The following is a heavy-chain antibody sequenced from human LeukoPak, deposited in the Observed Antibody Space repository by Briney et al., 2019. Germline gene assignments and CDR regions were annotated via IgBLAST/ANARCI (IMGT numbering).Heavy chain of an antibody. J-gene: IGHJ6*03. V-gene: IGHV4-4*07. CDR2: IYITGST. CDR1: GGSIINYY. Sequence: SETLSLTCTVSGGSIINYYWSWIRQSAGTGLEWVGRIYITGSTNYNPSLPSRLSMSVDTSKNQFSLRLTSVSAADTAVYYCARLKYYDSTGYSPGYYMDVWGKGITVTVSS. CDR3: ARLKYYDSTGYSPGYYMDV. D-gene: IGHD3-22*01.